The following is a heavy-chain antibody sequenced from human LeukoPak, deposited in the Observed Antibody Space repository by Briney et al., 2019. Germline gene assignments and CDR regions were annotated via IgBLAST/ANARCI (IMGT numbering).Heavy chain of an antibody. V-gene: IGHV3-11*04. CDR3: GRVDGYNWVDP. Sequence: GGSLRLSCAASGFSFSDYYMSWDRQAPGKGVEWISYISSSGSSIYYAASVKGRFTISRDNAKTSLYLQRNSLRAEETAVYYCGRVDGYNWVDPWGEGTLVSVSS. J-gene: IGHJ5*02. CDR2: ISSSGSSI. CDR1: GFSFSDYY. D-gene: IGHD3-10*01.